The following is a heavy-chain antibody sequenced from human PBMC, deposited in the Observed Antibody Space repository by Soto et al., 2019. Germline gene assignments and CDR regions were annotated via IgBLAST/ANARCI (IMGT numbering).Heavy chain of an antibody. Sequence: QVQLQESGPGLVKPSETLSLTCTVSGGSVSSGSYYWSWIRQPPGKGLEWSGYIYYSGSTNYNPSLKSRVTISVDTSKNQFSLKLSSVTAADTAVYYCARDRREGYDFWSGLHYYYGMDVWGQGTTVTVSS. CDR3: ARDRREGYDFWSGLHYYYGMDV. CDR2: IYYSGST. CDR1: GGSVSSGSYY. V-gene: IGHV4-61*01. J-gene: IGHJ6*02. D-gene: IGHD3-3*01.